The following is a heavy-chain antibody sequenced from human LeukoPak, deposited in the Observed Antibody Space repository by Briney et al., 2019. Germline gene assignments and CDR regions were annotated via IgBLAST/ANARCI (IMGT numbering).Heavy chain of an antibody. CDR2: IIYNGST. CDR1: GDSISEYY. Sequence: PSETLSLTCNVSGDSISEYYWSWIRQPPGKGLQWIGYIIYNGSTKYNPSFKSRVTISVDTSKKHFYLKVRSVTAADTAVYSCAKSLGRPRISYGSDAFDIWGQGTMVTVSS. CDR3: AKSLGRPRISYGSDAFDI. D-gene: IGHD5-18*01. V-gene: IGHV4-59*01. J-gene: IGHJ3*02.